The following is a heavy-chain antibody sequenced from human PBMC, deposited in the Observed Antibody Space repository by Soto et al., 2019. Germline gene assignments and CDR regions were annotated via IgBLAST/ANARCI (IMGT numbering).Heavy chain of an antibody. CDR1: GFTLRNYA. Sequence: GSLRLSCEASGFTLRNYAMTFIGQAPCKGLEWVSLISANDVGTYYAESVKTRFTISTDQSRNTVYLQMDSLRADDTAIYYCAKAKNDYNWDNRPPFDYWGQGTLVTVSS. J-gene: IGHJ4*02. CDR2: ISANDVGT. CDR3: AKAKNDYNWDNRPPFDY. D-gene: IGHD1-20*01. V-gene: IGHV3-23*01.